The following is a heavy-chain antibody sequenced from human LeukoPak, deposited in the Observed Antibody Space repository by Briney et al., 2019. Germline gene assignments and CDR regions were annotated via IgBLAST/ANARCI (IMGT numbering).Heavy chain of an antibody. Sequence: GGSLRLSCAASGFTVSSYSMSWVRQAPGKGLEWVSAISSGSGGGTYYADSVKGRFTVSRDNSKNTLYLQMNSLRAEDTAVYYCAKPTCGSGGPDYWGQGTLVTVSS. CDR1: GFTVSSYS. CDR2: ISSGSGGGT. CDR3: AKPTCGSGGPDY. V-gene: IGHV3-23*01. J-gene: IGHJ4*02. D-gene: IGHD3-10*01.